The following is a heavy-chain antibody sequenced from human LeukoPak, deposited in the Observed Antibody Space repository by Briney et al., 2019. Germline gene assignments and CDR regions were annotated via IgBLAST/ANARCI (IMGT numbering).Heavy chain of an antibody. Sequence: ASETLSLTCTVSGGSISSYYWSWIRQPAGKGLEWIGRIYTSGSTNYNPSLKSRVTMSVDTSKNQFSLKLSSVTAADTAVYYCARGQYYYGSGSYYNAWGQGTLVTVSS. CDR3: ARGQYYYGSGSYYNA. CDR2: IYTSGST. CDR1: GGSISSYY. J-gene: IGHJ5*02. V-gene: IGHV4-4*07. D-gene: IGHD3-10*01.